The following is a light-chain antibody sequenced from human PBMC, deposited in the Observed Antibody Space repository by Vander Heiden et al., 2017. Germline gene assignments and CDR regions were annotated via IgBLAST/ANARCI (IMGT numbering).Light chain of an antibody. CDR2: EVS. CDR3: CSYAGSSTYV. Sequence: QSALTQPASVSGSPGQSITISCTGTSSDVGSYNLGSWYQRHPGKAPKLMIYEVSKRPSGVSNRFSGSKSGNTASLTISGLQAEDEADYYCCSYAGSSTYVYGTGTKVNVI. J-gene: IGLJ1*01. V-gene: IGLV2-23*02. CDR1: SSDVGSYNL.